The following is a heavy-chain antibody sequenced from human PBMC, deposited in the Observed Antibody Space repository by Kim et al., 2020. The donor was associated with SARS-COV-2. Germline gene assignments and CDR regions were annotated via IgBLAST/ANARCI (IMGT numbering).Heavy chain of an antibody. CDR3: ANFEC. J-gene: IGHJ4*02. CDR2: SDGSNK. Sequence: SDGSNKYYADSVMGRFTISRDNSKNMLFLQMNSLRAEDTAVYYCANFECWGQGTLVTVSS. V-gene: IGHV3-33*06.